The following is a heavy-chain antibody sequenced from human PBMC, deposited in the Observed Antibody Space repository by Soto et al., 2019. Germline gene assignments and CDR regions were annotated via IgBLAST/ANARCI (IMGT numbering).Heavy chain of an antibody. Sequence: QVQLQESGPGLVKPSQTLSLTCSVSGGSISRGGYYWSWIRQHPGEGLEWIGDIFYSGNPQYNPSLKSRVIISVDTSKNQFSLKLSSVTAADTAVYYCASGQFSSAWYRAEYLHHWGQGTLVTVSS. CDR3: ASGQFSSAWYRAEYLHH. D-gene: IGHD6-19*01. V-gene: IGHV4-31*03. CDR2: IFYSGNP. CDR1: GGSISRGGYY. J-gene: IGHJ1*01.